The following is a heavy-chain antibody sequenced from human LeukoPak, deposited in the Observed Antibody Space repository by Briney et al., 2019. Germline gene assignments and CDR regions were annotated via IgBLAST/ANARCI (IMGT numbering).Heavy chain of an antibody. D-gene: IGHD3-3*01. CDR2: ISISSNYI. V-gene: IGHV3-21*01. CDR3: ARGSRFGVVERDAFDI. CDR1: GFTFSRYS. Sequence: PGGSLRLSCAASGFTFSRYSMNWVRQAPGKGLEWVSSISISSNYIYYTDSLKGRFTISRDNAKNSLYLQMNSLRAEDTAVYYCARGSRFGVVERDAFDIWGQGTMVTVSS. J-gene: IGHJ3*02.